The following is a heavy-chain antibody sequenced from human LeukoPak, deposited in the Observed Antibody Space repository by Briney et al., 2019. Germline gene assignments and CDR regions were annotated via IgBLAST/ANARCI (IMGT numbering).Heavy chain of an antibody. J-gene: IGHJ4*02. CDR3: AKGRGYCTGGSCYSDY. V-gene: IGHV3-23*01. CDR2: ISHSGRST. CDR1: GFIFSDFD. D-gene: IGHD2-15*01. Sequence: GGSLRLSCAASGFIFSDFDMSWVRQAPGKGLEWVSAISHSGRSTYYADSVKGRFTISRDNSKNTLYLQMNSLRVEDTAIYYCAKGRGYCTGGSCYSDYWGQGTLVTVSS.